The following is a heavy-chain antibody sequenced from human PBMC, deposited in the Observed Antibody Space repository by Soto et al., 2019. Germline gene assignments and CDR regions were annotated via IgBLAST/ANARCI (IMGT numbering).Heavy chain of an antibody. D-gene: IGHD1-7*01. V-gene: IGHV3-30*18. J-gene: IGHJ4*02. Sequence: QVQLVESGGGVVQPGGSLRLSCQASGFNFDNYGIHWVRQAPGKGLEWVAVITYDGSFQYYADSVKGRFTISRDNSKNTLSLHLNTLKPEDTAVYHCAKDRVGGTFYTPLAFWGQGTLVTVSS. CDR3: AKDRVGGTFYTPLAF. CDR1: GFNFDNYG. CDR2: ITYDGSFQ.